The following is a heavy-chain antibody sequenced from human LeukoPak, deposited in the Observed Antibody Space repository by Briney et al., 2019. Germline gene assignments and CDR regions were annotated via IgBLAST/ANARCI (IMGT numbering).Heavy chain of an antibody. Sequence: GRSLRLSCAASGFTLDDYAMHWVRQAPGKGLEWVSGISWNSGSIGYADSVKGRFTISRDNAENSLYLQMNSLRIEDTAIYYCATDIRAVGDSRYFDYWGQGALVTVSS. D-gene: IGHD3-16*01. J-gene: IGHJ4*02. CDR3: ATDIRAVGDSRYFDY. CDR2: ISWNSGSI. V-gene: IGHV3-9*01. CDR1: GFTLDDYA.